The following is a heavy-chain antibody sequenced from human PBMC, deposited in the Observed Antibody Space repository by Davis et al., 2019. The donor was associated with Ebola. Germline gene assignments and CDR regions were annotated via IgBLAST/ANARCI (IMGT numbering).Heavy chain of an antibody. V-gene: IGHV2-26*01. CDR2: IFSNDEK. Sequence: SGPTLVKPTETLTLTCTVSGFPLSNARMGVSWIRQPPGKALEWLAHIFSNDEKSYSTSLKSRLTISKDTSKSQVVLTMTNMDPVDTATYYCARPPISYSSGWLFYDYWGQGTLVTVSS. J-gene: IGHJ4*02. D-gene: IGHD6-19*01. CDR1: GFPLSNARMG. CDR3: ARPPISYSSGWLFYDY.